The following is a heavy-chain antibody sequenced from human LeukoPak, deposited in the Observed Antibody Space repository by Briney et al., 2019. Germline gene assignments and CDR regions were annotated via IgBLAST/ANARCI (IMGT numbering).Heavy chain of an antibody. J-gene: IGHJ4*02. CDR2: ISSSSSSYI. V-gene: IGHV3-21*01. CDR3: ARWYYDILTGYYDTHFDY. Sequence: GGSLRLSCAASGFTFSSYSMNWVRQAPGKGLEWVSSISSSSSSYIYYADSVKGRFTISRDNAKNSLYLQMNSLRAEDTAVYYCARWYYDILTGYYDTHFDYWGQGTLVTVSS. CDR1: GFTFSSYS. D-gene: IGHD3-9*01.